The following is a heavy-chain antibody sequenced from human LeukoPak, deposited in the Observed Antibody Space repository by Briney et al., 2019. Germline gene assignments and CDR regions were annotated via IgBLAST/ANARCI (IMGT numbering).Heavy chain of an antibody. Sequence: GGSLRLSCVASGFTFSSYWMHWVRQGPGKGLLWVSRINGDGSSTSYADSVEGRFTISRDNAKNTLYLQMNSLRAEDTAVYYCARVRYDYYGMDVWGQGTTVTVSS. V-gene: IGHV3-74*01. D-gene: IGHD3-10*01. CDR2: INGDGSST. CDR1: GFTFSSYW. CDR3: ARVRYDYYGMDV. J-gene: IGHJ6*02.